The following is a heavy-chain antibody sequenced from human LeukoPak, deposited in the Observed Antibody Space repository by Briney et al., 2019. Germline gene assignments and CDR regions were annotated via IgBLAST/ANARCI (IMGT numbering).Heavy chain of an antibody. CDR2: IYYSGST. V-gene: IGHV4-31*03. CDR3: ARGVHYYDSSGYYHYYFDY. Sequence: PSQTLSLTCTVSGGSISSGGYYWSWIRQHPGKGLEWIGYIYYSGSTYYNPSLKSRVTISVDTSKNQFSLKLSSVTAADTAVYYCARGVHYYDSSGYYHYYFDYWGQGTLVTVSS. J-gene: IGHJ4*02. CDR1: GGSISSGGYY. D-gene: IGHD3-22*01.